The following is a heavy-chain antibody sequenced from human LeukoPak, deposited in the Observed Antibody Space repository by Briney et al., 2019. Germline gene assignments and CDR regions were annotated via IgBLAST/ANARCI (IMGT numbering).Heavy chain of an antibody. J-gene: IGHJ4*02. Sequence: GGSLRLSCAASGFTVSSNYMSWVRQAPGKGLEWVSVIYSGGSTYYADSVKGRFTISRDNFKNTLYLQMNSLRAEDTAVYYCATGNRHDYGDYFDYWGQGTLVTVSS. CDR1: GFTVSSNY. CDR2: IYSGGST. CDR3: ATGNRHDYGDYFDY. D-gene: IGHD4-17*01. V-gene: IGHV3-53*01.